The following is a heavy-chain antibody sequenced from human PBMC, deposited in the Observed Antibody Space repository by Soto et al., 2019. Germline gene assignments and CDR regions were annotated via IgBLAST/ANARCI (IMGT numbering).Heavy chain of an antibody. J-gene: IGHJ4*02. CDR3: ARGTRAGMTTVESDFDY. CDR1: GFTFSSYA. D-gene: IGHD4-4*01. V-gene: IGHV3-30-3*01. Sequence: QVQLVESGGGVVQPGRSLRLSCAASGFTFSSYAMHWVRQAPGKGLEWVAVISYDGSNKYYADSVKGRFTISRDNSKNTLYLQMNSLRAEDTAVYYCARGTRAGMTTVESDFDYWGQGTLVTVSS. CDR2: ISYDGSNK.